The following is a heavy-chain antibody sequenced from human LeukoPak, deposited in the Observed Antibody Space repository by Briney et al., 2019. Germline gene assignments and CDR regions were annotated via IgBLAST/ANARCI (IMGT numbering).Heavy chain of an antibody. Sequence: GGSLRLSCAASGFTFSSYGMHWVRQAPGKGLEWVAVISYDGSNKYYADSVKGRFTISRDNSKNTLYLQMNSLRAEDTAVYYCAKGIDMIVVVTDAFDIWGQGTMVTVSS. CDR2: ISYDGSNK. J-gene: IGHJ3*02. CDR3: AKGIDMIVVVTDAFDI. CDR1: GFTFSSYG. D-gene: IGHD3-22*01. V-gene: IGHV3-30*18.